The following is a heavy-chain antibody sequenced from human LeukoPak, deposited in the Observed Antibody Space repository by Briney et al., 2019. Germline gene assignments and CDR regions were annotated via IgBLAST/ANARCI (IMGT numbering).Heavy chain of an antibody. CDR3: ARDSPIAVAGTYYYYGMDV. CDR2: INPNSGGT. D-gene: IGHD6-19*01. V-gene: IGHV1-2*02. Sequence: ASVKVSCKASGYTFTGYYMHWVRQAPGQGLEWMGWINPNSGGTNYAQKFQGRVTMTRDTSISTAYMELSRLRSDDTAAYYCARDSPIAVAGTYYYYGMDVWGQGTTVTVSS. CDR1: GYTFTGYY. J-gene: IGHJ6*02.